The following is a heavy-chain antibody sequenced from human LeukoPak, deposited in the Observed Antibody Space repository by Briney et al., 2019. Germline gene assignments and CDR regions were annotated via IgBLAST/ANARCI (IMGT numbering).Heavy chain of an antibody. V-gene: IGHV3-33*01. J-gene: IGHJ4*01. CDR3: ARVLVSAGCFAY. CDR2: IWYGGSNK. CDR1: GFTFSSYG. D-gene: IGHD2/OR15-2a*01. Sequence: GGSLRLSCAASGFTFSSYGMHWVRQAPGKGLEWVAGIWYGGSNKYYADSVKGRFTISRDNSKNTLYLQMNVLRAEDTAVYYGARVLVSAGCFAYSGDGNPVTVSS.